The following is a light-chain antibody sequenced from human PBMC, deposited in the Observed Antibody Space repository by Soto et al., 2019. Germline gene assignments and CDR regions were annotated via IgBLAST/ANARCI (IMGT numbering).Light chain of an antibody. CDR2: GAS. J-gene: IGKJ5*01. V-gene: IGKV3-20*01. CDR3: QHCDYSSIT. Sequence: EIVLTQSPGTLSLSPGERATLSCRASQSVTSSNLAWYQQRPGQAPRLVIYGASSRATDMPDRFSGSGSGTDFTISISSLDPEDFAVYYCQHCDYSSITVGQGTRLEIK. CDR1: QSVTSSN.